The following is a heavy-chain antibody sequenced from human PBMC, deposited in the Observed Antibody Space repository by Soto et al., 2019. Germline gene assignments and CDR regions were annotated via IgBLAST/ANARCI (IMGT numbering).Heavy chain of an antibody. CDR3: ARSIRGPRRFNGMVV. Sequence: SGHTLVNPTETLTLTCTFSGFSLTSPGMCVSWIRQSPGKALEWLALIERDDDDKYYSTSLKTRLTISKDTRKNQVVLTMANMEPADTATYYCARSIRGPRRFNGMVVWGQGTTVTVSS. CDR2: IERDDDDK. CDR1: GFSLTSPGMC. D-gene: IGHD1-20*01. J-gene: IGHJ6*02. V-gene: IGHV2-70*13.